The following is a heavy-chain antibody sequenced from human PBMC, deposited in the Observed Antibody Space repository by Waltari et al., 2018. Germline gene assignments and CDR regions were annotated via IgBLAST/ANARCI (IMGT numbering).Heavy chain of an antibody. V-gene: IGHV3-7*01. CDR2: GKEDGNEQ. J-gene: IGHJ4*02. Sequence: EVQLVESGGGLVQPGGSLRLSCAASGFTFDFYWRSWVSQAPGKGLGWGGNGKEDGNEQNYVDSVKGRFTITRDNTKTILYMEMNNLRVEDTAVYYCARDRATRTGYVDYWGQGALVTVSA. CDR1: GFTFDFYW. D-gene: IGHD2-2*01. CDR3: ARDRATRTGYVDY.